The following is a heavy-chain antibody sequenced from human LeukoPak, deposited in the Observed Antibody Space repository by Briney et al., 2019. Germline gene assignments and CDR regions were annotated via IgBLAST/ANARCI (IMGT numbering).Heavy chain of an antibody. CDR3: ARHFYDSSGYSSYYGMDV. Sequence: GESLKISCKGSGYSFPNYWIGWVRQMPGKGLEWMGRIDPSDSYTNYSPSFQGHVTISADKSISTAYLQWSSLKASDTAMYYCARHFYDSSGYSSYYGMDVWGQGTTVTVSS. J-gene: IGHJ6*02. D-gene: IGHD3-22*01. CDR2: IDPSDSYT. CDR1: GYSFPNYW. V-gene: IGHV5-10-1*01.